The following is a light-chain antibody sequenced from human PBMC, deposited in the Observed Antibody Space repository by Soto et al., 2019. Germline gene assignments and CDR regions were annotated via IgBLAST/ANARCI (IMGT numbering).Light chain of an antibody. CDR2: KAS. Sequence: DIQMTQSPSTLSASVGDRVTITCRASQSISNWLAWYQQKPGQAPKLLIYKASSLESGVPSRFSGSGSGTEFTLTISSLQPDDFATCYCQQYDSYSSYTFGQGTKLEIK. V-gene: IGKV1-5*03. CDR3: QQYDSYSSYT. J-gene: IGKJ2*01. CDR1: QSISNW.